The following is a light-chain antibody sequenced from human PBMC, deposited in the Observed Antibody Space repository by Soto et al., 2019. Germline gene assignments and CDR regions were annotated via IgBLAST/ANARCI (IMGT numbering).Light chain of an antibody. CDR2: RDT. CDR1: SSNIGSNY. V-gene: IGLV1-47*01. CDR3: ASWDGSLRGRV. Sequence: QSVLTQSPSASGTPGQRVTISCSGSSSNIGSNYVYWYQQLPGTAPTLLIHRDTQRPSGVPDRFSGSKSGNSASLAISGLRSEDEADYYCASWDGSLRGRVFGGGNKLTVL. J-gene: IGLJ2*01.